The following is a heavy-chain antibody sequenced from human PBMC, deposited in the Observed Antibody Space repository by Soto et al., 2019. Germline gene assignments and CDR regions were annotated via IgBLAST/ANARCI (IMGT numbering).Heavy chain of an antibody. CDR2: INPKNGGI. CDR3: ARVGPCNNNCCYPFDY. D-gene: IGHD2-2*01. J-gene: IGHJ4*01. Sequence: SSLKVSCKSSGYTFTDFYIHWVRQVPGQGLEWVGWINPKNGGINYAQKFQGRVTMTRDTSISTAYMELSRLRSDDTAVYYCARVGPCNNNCCYPFDYWGHATLVNAPQ. CDR1: GYTFTDFY. V-gene: IGHV1-2*02.